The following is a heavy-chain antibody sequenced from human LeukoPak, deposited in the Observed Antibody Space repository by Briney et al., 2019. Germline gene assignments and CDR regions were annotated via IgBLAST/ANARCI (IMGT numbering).Heavy chain of an antibody. V-gene: IGHV1-69*13. Sequence: SVKVSCKASGYAFAGDYMHWVRQAPGQGLEWMGGIIPIFGTANYAQKFQGRVTITADESTSTAYMELRSLRSDDTAVYYCARVKRMVRGVLDYWGQGTLVTVSS. CDR1: GYAFAGDY. CDR3: ARVKRMVRGVLDY. CDR2: IIPIFGTA. J-gene: IGHJ4*02. D-gene: IGHD3-10*01.